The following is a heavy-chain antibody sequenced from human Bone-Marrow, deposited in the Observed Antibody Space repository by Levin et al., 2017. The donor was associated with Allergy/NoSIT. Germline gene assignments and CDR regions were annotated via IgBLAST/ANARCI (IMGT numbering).Heavy chain of an antibody. V-gene: IGHV3-74*01. Sequence: GGSLRLSCAASGFTFSSYWMHWVRQAPGKGLVWVSRIKSDGSETNYGDSVKGRFTISRDNAKNTRYLQMNSLRAEYTAVYYCARDRNFKCSSTSCYVAFDSWCQGTMVTVSS. D-gene: IGHD2-2*01. CDR3: ARDRNFKCSSTSCYVAFDS. J-gene: IGHJ3*02. CDR1: GFTFSSYW. CDR2: IKSDGSET.